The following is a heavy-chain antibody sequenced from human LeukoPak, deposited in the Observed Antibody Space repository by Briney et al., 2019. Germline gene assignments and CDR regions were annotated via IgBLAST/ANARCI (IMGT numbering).Heavy chain of an antibody. CDR2: IYSSGIT. CDR3: ATEGPLIWRPPHFES. J-gene: IGHJ4*02. D-gene: IGHD2-15*01. CDR1: GVSVSNYY. Sequence: SETLSLTCTVSGVSVSNYYWAWVRQPAGKGPEWIGRIYSSGITNYNPSLRSRVSVPLDTSKNQFSLKLNSVTAADTAVYYCATEGPLIWRPPHFESWGQGTLVIVSS. V-gene: IGHV4-4*07.